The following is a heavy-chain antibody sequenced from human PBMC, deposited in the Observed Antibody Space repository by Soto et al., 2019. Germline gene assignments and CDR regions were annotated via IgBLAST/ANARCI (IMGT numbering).Heavy chain of an antibody. V-gene: IGHV1-2*02. CDR2: INPNSGGT. J-gene: IGHJ6*02. CDR1: GYTFTGYY. D-gene: IGHD3-10*01. CDR3: ARVQRGVDYYYYGMDV. Sequence: ASVKVSCKASGYTFTGYYMHWVRQAPGQGLEWMGWINPNSGGTNYAQKFQGRVTMTRDTSISTAYMELSRLRSDDTAVYYCARVQRGVDYYYYGMDVWGQGTTVTSP.